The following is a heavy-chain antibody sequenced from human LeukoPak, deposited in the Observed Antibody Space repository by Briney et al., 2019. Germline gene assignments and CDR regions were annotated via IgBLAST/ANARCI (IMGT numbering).Heavy chain of an antibody. J-gene: IGHJ5*02. CDR2: ISGSGVST. CDR3: ATSSNAPGNH. CDR1: GFRFSSYA. V-gene: IGHV3-23*01. D-gene: IGHD2-2*01. Sequence: GGSLRLACAASGFRFSSYAMSWVRQAPGKGLEWVSAISGSGVSTYYADSVKGRFTVSRDNAKNSLNLQMNSLRAEDTAVYYCATSSNAPGNHWGQGTLVTVSS.